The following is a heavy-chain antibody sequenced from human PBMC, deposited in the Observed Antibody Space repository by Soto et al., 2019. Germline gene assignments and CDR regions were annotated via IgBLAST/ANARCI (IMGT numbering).Heavy chain of an antibody. D-gene: IGHD2-15*01. V-gene: IGHV1-69*01. CDR2: IIPIFGTA. Sequence: QVQLVQSGAEVKKPGSSVKVSCKASGGTISSYAISWVRQAPGQGLEWMGGIIPIFGTANYSQKFQGRVTITADESTSTAYMELSSLRSEDTAVYYCARRATLGSYEAYFDYWGQGTLVTVSS. J-gene: IGHJ4*02. CDR1: GGTISSYA. CDR3: ARRATLGSYEAYFDY.